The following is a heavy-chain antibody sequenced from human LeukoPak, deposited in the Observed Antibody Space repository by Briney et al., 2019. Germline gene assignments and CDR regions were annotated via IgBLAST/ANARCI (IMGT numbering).Heavy chain of an antibody. CDR3: ARYRNEALFAFDI. CDR2: IYYSGNT. Sequence: PSETLSLTCTVSGDSISNYYWSWIRQPPGKGLEWIGYIYYSGNTDYNPSLKSRVTISVDTSKNQFSLRLNSVTAADTAVYYCARYRNEALFAFDIWGQGTMVTVSS. CDR1: GDSISNYY. V-gene: IGHV4-59*01. D-gene: IGHD1-14*01. J-gene: IGHJ3*02.